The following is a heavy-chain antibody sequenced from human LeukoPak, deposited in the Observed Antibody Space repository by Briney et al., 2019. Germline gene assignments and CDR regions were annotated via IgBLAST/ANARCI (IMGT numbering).Heavy chain of an antibody. CDR2: INPNSGGT. CDR1: GYTFTGNY. Sequence: GASVKVSCKASGYTFTGNYIHWVRQAPGQGLEWMGCINPNSGGTKYAQKFQGRVTMTRDTSISTAYMELSRLRSDDTAVYYCARSRQPTREDEIWARRRWFDSWGQGTLVTVSS. J-gene: IGHJ5*01. D-gene: IGHD6-6*01. CDR3: ARSRQPTREDEIWARRRWFDS. V-gene: IGHV1-2*02.